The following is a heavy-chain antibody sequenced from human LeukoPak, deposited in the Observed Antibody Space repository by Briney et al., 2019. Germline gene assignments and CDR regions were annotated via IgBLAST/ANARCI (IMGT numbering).Heavy chain of an antibody. J-gene: IGHJ4*02. CDR1: GGSISSYY. Sequence: SETLSLTCTVSGGSISSYYWNWIRQPAGKGLEWIGRIYSSGSTNYSPSLKSRVTISVDTSKNQFSLKLSSVTAADTALYYCATLRGASTAVFDSWGQGTLVTVSS. D-gene: IGHD2-21*02. V-gene: IGHV4-4*07. CDR2: IYSSGST. CDR3: ATLRGASTAVFDS.